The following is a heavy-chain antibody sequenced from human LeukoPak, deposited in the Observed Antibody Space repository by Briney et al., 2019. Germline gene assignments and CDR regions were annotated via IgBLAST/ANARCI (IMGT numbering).Heavy chain of an antibody. Sequence: SETLSLTCTVSGGSISASSYYWGWIRQPPGKGLEWVGDIYYNGATYYSPSLKSRVTISADTSKNQFSLRLSSVTAADTAVYYCARRGGGALGWFDPWGQGTLVTVFS. CDR2: IYYNGAT. J-gene: IGHJ5*02. CDR1: GGSISASSYY. V-gene: IGHV4-39*01. D-gene: IGHD2-15*01. CDR3: ARRGGGALGWFDP.